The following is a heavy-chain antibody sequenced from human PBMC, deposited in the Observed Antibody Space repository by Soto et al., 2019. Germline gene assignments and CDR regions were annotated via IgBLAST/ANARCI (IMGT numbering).Heavy chain of an antibody. CDR3: ARGYGGHQLLPFDY. V-gene: IGHV4-31*03. CDR1: GGSISSGGYH. CDR2: IYYSGST. J-gene: IGHJ4*02. D-gene: IGHD5-12*01. Sequence: QVHLQESGPGLVTPSQTLSLTCTVSGGSISSGGYHWNWIRQHPGKGLEWIGYIYYSGSTYYYPSLKSRVPISVDTSKNQFSLKLTSVTAADTAVYYCARGYGGHQLLPFDYWGQGTLVIVSS.